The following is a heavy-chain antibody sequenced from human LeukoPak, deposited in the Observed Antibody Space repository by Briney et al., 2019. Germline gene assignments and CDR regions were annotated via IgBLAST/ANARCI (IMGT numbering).Heavy chain of an antibody. J-gene: IGHJ3*02. Sequence: ASVKVSCKASGGTFSSYAISWVRQPPGQGLEWMGGIIPIFGTANYAQKFQGRVTITTDESTSTAYMELSSLRSEDTAVYYCASGTYDFWSGSAFDIWGQGTMVTVSS. CDR3: ASGTYDFWSGSAFDI. D-gene: IGHD3-3*01. CDR2: IIPIFGTA. CDR1: GGTFSSYA. V-gene: IGHV1-69*05.